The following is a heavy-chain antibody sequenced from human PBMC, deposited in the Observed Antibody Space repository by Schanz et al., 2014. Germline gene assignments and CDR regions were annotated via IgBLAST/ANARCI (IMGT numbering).Heavy chain of an antibody. CDR2: IHQSGGT. V-gene: IGHV4-59*08. D-gene: IGHD3-3*01. Sequence: QVQLQESGPGLVKPSETLSLTCSVSGGDIGNYYWSWIRQPPGKGLEWIGYIHQSGGTNYNPSLKTRVTILVDPSNNKFSLSLPSLTAADTAVYYCAKFLYDDPSWGQGTLVTVSS. J-gene: IGHJ5*02. CDR3: AKFLYDDPS. CDR1: GGDIGNYY.